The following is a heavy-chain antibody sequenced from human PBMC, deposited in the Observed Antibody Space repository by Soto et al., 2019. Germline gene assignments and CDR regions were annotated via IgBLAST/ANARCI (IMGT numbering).Heavy chain of an antibody. CDR2: IYYSGST. CDR1: GGSISSSSYY. V-gene: IGHV4-39*01. CDR3: ARIRYSSGWYDY. D-gene: IGHD6-19*01. Sequence: SETLSLTCTVSGGSISSSSYYWGWIRQPPGKGLEWIGSIYYSGSTYYNPSLKSRVTISVDTSKNQFSLKLSSVTAADTAVYYCARIRYSSGWYDYWGQGTQVTVS. J-gene: IGHJ4*02.